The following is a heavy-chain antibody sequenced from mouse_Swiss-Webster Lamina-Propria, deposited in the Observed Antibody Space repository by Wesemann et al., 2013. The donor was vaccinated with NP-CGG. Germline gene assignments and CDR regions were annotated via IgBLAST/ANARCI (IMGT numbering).Heavy chain of an antibody. V-gene: IGHV9-3-1*01. CDR1: GYTFTNYG. CDR2: INTYTGEP. Sequence: QIQLVQSGPELKKPGETVKISCKASGYTFTNYGMNWVKQAPGKGLKWMGWINTYTGEPTYADDFKGRFAFSLETSASTAYLQINNLKNEDTATYFCARCRDWYFDVWGAGDHGSPSPQ. J-gene: IGHJ1*01. CDR3: ARCRDWYFDV.